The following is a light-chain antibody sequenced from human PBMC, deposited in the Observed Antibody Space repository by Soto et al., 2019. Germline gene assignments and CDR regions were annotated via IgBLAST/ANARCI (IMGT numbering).Light chain of an antibody. CDR1: ISEVSGYNF. Sequence: QSALTQPASVSGSPGQSITISCTGTISEVSGYNFVSWYQQYPGEAPKLMIYDVSNRPSGVSNRYSGSKSGNTASLTISGLQAEDEADYYCSSYTSSNTYVFGTGTKLTVL. V-gene: IGLV2-14*03. CDR3: SSYTSSNTYV. CDR2: DVS. J-gene: IGLJ1*01.